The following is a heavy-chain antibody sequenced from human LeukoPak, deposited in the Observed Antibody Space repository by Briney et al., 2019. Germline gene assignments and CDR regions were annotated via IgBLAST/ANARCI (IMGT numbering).Heavy chain of an antibody. D-gene: IGHD3-10*01. J-gene: IGHJ4*02. CDR1: GFTFSSYG. CDR3: AKGGYGKELWFGELS. CDR2: IRYDGSNK. V-gene: IGHV3-30*02. Sequence: PGGSLRLSCAASGFTFSSYGMHWVRQAPGKGLEWVAFIRYDGSNKYYADSVKGRFTISRDNSKNTLYLQMNSLRAEDTAVYYCAKGGYGKELWFGELSGGQGTLVTVSS.